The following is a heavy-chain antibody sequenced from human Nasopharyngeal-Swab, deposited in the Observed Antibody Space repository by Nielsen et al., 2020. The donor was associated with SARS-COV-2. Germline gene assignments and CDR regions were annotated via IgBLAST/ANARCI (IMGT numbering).Heavy chain of an antibody. J-gene: IGHJ6*02. CDR3: ARERGSGWYDRVYYGMDV. CDR2: INPSGGST. D-gene: IGHD6-19*01. V-gene: IGHV1-46*01. Sequence: VRHAPGRGLEWMGIINPSGGSTSYAQKIQGRVTMTRDTSTSTVHMELRSLRSEDTAVYSWARERGSGWYDRVYYGMDVWGQGTPVTVSS.